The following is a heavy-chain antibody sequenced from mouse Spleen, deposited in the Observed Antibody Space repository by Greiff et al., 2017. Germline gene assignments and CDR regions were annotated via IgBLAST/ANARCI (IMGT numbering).Heavy chain of an antibody. CDR3: ARMIYDWFYAMDY. CDR1: GFTFSDYG. Sequence: EVQRVESGGGLVKPGGSLKLSCAASGFTFSDYGMHWVRQAPEKGLEWVAYISSGSSTIYYADTVKGRFTISRDNAKNTLFLQMTSLRSEDTAMYYCARMIYDWFYAMDYWGQGTSVTVSS. J-gene: IGHJ4*01. V-gene: IGHV5-17*01. D-gene: IGHD2-3*01. CDR2: ISSGSSTI.